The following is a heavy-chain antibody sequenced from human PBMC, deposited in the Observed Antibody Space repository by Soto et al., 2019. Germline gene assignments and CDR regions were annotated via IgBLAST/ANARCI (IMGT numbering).Heavy chain of an antibody. D-gene: IGHD3-16*02. J-gene: IGHJ6*02. Sequence: QVQLVQSGAEVKKPGASVKVSCKASGYTFTTYAMHWVRQAPGQRLEWMGWINAGNGNTKYSQKFQGRVTITRDTSASTAYMDLSSLRSEDTAVYYCARGFWGTYPYYYYGMDVWGQGTTVTVSS. CDR2: INAGNGNT. CDR3: ARGFWGTYPYYYYGMDV. V-gene: IGHV1-3*01. CDR1: GYTFTTYA.